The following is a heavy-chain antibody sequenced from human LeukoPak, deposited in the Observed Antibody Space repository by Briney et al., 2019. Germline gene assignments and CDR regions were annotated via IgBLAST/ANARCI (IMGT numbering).Heavy chain of an antibody. J-gene: IGHJ5*02. D-gene: IGHD2-2*02. V-gene: IGHV4-34*01. Sequence: SETLSLTCAVYVGSFSGYYWSWIRQPPGKGLEWIGEINHSGSTNYNPSLKSRVTISVDTSKNQFSLKLSSVTAADTAVDYCARGRYCSSTSCYTFDPWGQGTLVTVSS. CDR2: INHSGST. CDR3: ARGRYCSSTSCYTFDP. CDR1: VGSFSGYY.